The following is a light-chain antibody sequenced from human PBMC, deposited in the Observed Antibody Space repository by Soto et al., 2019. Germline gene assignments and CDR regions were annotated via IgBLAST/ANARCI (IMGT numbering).Light chain of an antibody. CDR2: DVS. CDR3: SSYTSSSAWV. V-gene: IGLV2-14*03. CDR1: SSDVGGYNY. J-gene: IGLJ3*02. Sequence: QSALTQPASVSGSPGQSITISCTGTSSDVGGYNYVSWYQHHPGKAPKLTIYDVSNRPSGVSNRFSGSKSGNTASLIISGLQAEDEADYYCSSYTSSSAWVFGGGTKLTVL.